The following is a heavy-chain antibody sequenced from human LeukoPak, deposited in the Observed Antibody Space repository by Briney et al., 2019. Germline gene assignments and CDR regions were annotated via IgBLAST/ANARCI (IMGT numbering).Heavy chain of an antibody. J-gene: IGHJ4*02. CDR3: ARGVLSGGFDY. CDR2: ISTISSLI. V-gene: IGHV3-48*01. CDR1: GFTFSSYN. D-gene: IGHD2-15*01. Sequence: GGSLRLSCGASGFTFSSYNMNWVRQAPGKGLEWVSYISTISSLIYYADSVKGRFTISRDNAKYSLYLQMNSLRAEDTAVYYCARGVLSGGFDYWGQGTLVTVSS.